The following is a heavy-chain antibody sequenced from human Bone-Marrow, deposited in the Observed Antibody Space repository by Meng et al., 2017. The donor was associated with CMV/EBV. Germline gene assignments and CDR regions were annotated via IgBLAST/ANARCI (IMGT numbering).Heavy chain of an antibody. CDR1: GGTFSSYA. CDR3: ANRYSGYEDVWYFDY. V-gene: IGHV1-69*10. D-gene: IGHD5-12*01. CDR2: IIPILGIA. J-gene: IGHJ4*02. Sequence: SVKVSCKASGGTFSSYAISWVRQAPGQGLEWMGGIIPILGIANYAQKFQGRVTITADKSTSTAYMELSSLRSEDTAVYYCANRYSGYEDVWYFDYWGQGTLVTVSS.